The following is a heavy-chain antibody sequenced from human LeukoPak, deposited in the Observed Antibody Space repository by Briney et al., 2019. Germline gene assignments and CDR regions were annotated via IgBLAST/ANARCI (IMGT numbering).Heavy chain of an antibody. Sequence: GASVKVSCKASGYTFTCYYMHWVRQAPGQGLEWMGWINPNSGGTNYAQKFQGRVTMTRDTSINTAYMELSRLRSDDTAVYYCARERIYYYDSSGYYYEYDAFDIWGQGTMVTVSS. D-gene: IGHD3-22*01. CDR1: GYTFTCYY. CDR2: INPNSGGT. V-gene: IGHV1-2*02. J-gene: IGHJ3*02. CDR3: ARERIYYYDSSGYYYEYDAFDI.